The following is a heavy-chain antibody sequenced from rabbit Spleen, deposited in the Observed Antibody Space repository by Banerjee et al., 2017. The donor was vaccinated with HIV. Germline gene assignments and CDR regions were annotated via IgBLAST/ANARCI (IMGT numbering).Heavy chain of an antibody. V-gene: IGHV1S43*01. Sequence: QEQLVESGGDLVKPEGSLTLTCTASGFSFSSSDYMCWVRQAPGKGLELTACIWNSPATRYASWVNGRFTISRSTNLNTVTLQMTSLAVADTATYFCARDRYTGTSYYNGYDLWGQGTLVTVS. CDR1: GFSFSSSDY. D-gene: IGHD8-1*01. CDR2: IWNSPAT. CDR3: ARDRYTGTSYYNGYDL. J-gene: IGHJ4*01.